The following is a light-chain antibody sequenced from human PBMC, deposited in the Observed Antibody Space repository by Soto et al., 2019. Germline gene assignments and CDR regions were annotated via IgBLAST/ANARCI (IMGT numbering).Light chain of an antibody. Sequence: EIVLTQSPATLSLSPGESATLSCRASLSVGTYLAWYQQKRGQAPRLLIYDASNRATGIPARFSGSGSGTDFTLTICSLEPEDFAVYYCQQRSRWPLTFGGGTKVEIK. CDR1: LSVGTY. J-gene: IGKJ4*01. CDR3: QQRSRWPLT. CDR2: DAS. V-gene: IGKV3-11*01.